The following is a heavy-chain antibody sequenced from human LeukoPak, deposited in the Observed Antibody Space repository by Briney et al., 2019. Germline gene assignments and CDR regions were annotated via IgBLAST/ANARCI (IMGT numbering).Heavy chain of an antibody. Sequence: GASVKVACKASGYTFTSYGISWVRQAPGQGLEWMGWISAYNGNTNYAQKLQGRVTMTTDTSTSTAYMELRSLRSDDTAVYYCARGRPRPDRTSGSHRYYGMDVWGQGTTVTVSS. V-gene: IGHV1-18*01. D-gene: IGHD3-10*01. J-gene: IGHJ6*02. CDR3: ARGRPRPDRTSGSHRYYGMDV. CDR1: GYTFTSYG. CDR2: ISAYNGNT.